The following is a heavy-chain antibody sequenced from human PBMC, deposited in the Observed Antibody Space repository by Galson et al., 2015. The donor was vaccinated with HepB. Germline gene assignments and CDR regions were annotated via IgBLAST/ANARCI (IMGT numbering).Heavy chain of an antibody. J-gene: IGHJ4*02. CDR2: FDPEDGET. CDR3: ATDAREFGELLFGNY. V-gene: IGHV1-24*01. D-gene: IGHD3-10*01. Sequence: SVKVSCKVSGYTLTELSMHWVRQAPGKGLEWMGGFDPEDGETIYAQKFQGRVTMTEDTSTDTAYMELSSLRSEDTAVYYCATDAREFGELLFGNYWGQGTLVTVSS. CDR1: GYTLTELS.